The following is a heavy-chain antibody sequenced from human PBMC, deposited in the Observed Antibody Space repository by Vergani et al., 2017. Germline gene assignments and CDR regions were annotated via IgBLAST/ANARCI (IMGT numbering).Heavy chain of an antibody. V-gene: IGHV4-31*03. J-gene: IGHJ4*02. CDR1: GGSISSGGYY. CDR3: ARGPYYYGSGSYYNAPFDY. D-gene: IGHD3-10*01. Sequence: QVQLQESGPGLVKPSQTLSLTCTVSGGSISSGGYYWSWIRQPPGKGLEWIGYIYYSGSTYYNPSLKSRVTISVDTSKNQFSLKLSSVTAADTAVYYCARGPYYYGSGSYYNAPFDYWGQGTLVTVSS. CDR2: IYYSGST.